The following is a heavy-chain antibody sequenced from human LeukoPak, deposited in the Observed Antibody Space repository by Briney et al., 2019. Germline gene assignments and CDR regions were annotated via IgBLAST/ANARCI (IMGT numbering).Heavy chain of an antibody. J-gene: IGHJ4*02. CDR3: ARVGAVAAPFDY. V-gene: IGHV1-2*02. Sequence: ASVKVSCKASGYTFTGYYMHWVRQAPGQGLEWMGWINPNSGGTNYAQKFQGRVTMTRDTSTSTVYMELSSLRSEDTAVYYCARVGAVAAPFDYWGQGTLVTVSS. CDR1: GYTFTGYY. D-gene: IGHD6-19*01. CDR2: INPNSGGT.